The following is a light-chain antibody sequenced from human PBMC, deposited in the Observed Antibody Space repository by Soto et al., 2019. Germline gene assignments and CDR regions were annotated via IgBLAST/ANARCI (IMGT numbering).Light chain of an antibody. CDR3: AAWDDSLNAYV. V-gene: IGLV1-44*01. Sequence: QSVLTQPPSASGNPGQRVTISCSGSSSNIGSNNVNWYQQLPGTAPKLLICNNSQRPSGVPDRFSGSKSGTSASLAISGLQSEDEADYYCAAWDDSLNAYVFGTGTKLTVL. CDR1: SSNIGSNN. CDR2: NNS. J-gene: IGLJ1*01.